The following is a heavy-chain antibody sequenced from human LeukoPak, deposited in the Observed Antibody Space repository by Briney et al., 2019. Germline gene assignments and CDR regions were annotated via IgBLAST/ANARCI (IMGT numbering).Heavy chain of an antibody. Sequence: PGGSLRLSCEASGFTFSSYWMHWVRQVPGKGLMWVSRINTDGSETTYADSVKGRFTISRDNAKNSLYLQMNSLRAEDTALYYCARYYYDSSGYYDYWGQGTLVTVS. V-gene: IGHV3-74*03. CDR2: INTDGSET. J-gene: IGHJ4*02. D-gene: IGHD3-22*01. CDR3: ARYYYDSSGYYDY. CDR1: GFTFSSYW.